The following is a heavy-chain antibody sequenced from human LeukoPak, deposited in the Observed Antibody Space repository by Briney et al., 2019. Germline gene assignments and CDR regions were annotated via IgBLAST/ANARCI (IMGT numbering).Heavy chain of an antibody. CDR3: ARGADTAMEFDY. CDR2: INHSGST. V-gene: IGHV4-34*01. Sequence: SETLSLTCAVYGGSFSGYYWSWIRQPPGKGLEWIGEINHSGSTNYNPSLKSRVTISVDTSKNQFSLKLSSVTAADTAVYYCARGADTAMEFDYWGQGTLVIVSS. CDR1: GGSFSGYY. D-gene: IGHD5-18*01. J-gene: IGHJ4*02.